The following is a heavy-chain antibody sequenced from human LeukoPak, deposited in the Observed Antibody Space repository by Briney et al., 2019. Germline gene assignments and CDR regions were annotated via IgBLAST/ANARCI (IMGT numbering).Heavy chain of an antibody. D-gene: IGHD4-17*01. Sequence: GGSLRLSCAASGFTFSSYSMNWVRQAPGKGLEWVSSISSSSSYIYYADSVKGRFTISRDNAKNSLYLQMNSLRAEDTAVYYCAKTHLRTGGYFDYWGQGTLVTVSS. V-gene: IGHV3-21*01. CDR1: GFTFSSYS. CDR3: AKTHLRTGGYFDY. J-gene: IGHJ4*02. CDR2: ISSSSSYI.